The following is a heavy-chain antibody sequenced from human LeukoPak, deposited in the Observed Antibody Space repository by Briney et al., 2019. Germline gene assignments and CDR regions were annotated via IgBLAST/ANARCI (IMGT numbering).Heavy chain of an antibody. J-gene: IGHJ4*02. V-gene: IGHV4-4*02. CDR2: IYHSGST. D-gene: IGHD6-19*01. CDR1: GGSISSSKW. Sequence: SETLSLTSAVSGGSISSSKWWSWVRQPPGKGLEWIGEIYHSGSTNYNPTLKSRVTISVDKSKNQFSLKLSTVTAADTAVYYFASDAGIAVAGHRYGFVYWGQGPLVTVSS. CDR3: ASDAGIAVAGHRYGFVY.